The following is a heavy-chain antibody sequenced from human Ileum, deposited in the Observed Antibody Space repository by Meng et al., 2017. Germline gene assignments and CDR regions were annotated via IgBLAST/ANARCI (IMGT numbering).Heavy chain of an antibody. V-gene: IGHV4-61*01. CDR2: IYYNGSI. CDR3: ARDSGWFDR. J-gene: IGHJ5*02. Sequence: QVQLQESGPGLVRPSETLSLTCPVSGGSVSSGLYYWSWIRQPPGKGLEWIGYIYYNGSINYNPSLKSRVTISVDTSKNQFSLNLSSVTAADTAVYYCARDSGWFDRWGQGTLVTVSS. CDR1: GGSVSSGLYY.